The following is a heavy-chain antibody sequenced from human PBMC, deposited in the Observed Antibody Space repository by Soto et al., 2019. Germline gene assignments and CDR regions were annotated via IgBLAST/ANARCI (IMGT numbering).Heavy chain of an antibody. CDR1: GGTFSSYA. J-gene: IGHJ6*02. CDR2: IIPIFGTA. V-gene: IGHV1-69*01. CDR3: ARGRIVVVPAATHYYYYDMDV. D-gene: IGHD2-2*01. Sequence: QVQLVQSGAEVKKPGSSVKVSCKASGGTFSSYAISWVRQAPGQGLEWMGGIIPIFGTANYAQKFQGRVTITADESTSTAYMELSSLRSEDTAVYYCARGRIVVVPAATHYYYYDMDVWGQGTTVTVSS.